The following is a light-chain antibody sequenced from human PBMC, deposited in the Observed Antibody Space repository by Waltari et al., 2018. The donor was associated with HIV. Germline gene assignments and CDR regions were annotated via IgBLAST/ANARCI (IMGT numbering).Light chain of an antibody. CDR3: QQSYSPTFT. CDR1: QRISRY. J-gene: IGKJ3*01. CDR2: ADS. V-gene: IGKV1-39*01. Sequence: DIQMTQSPSSLSASVGDRVSITCRASQRISRYLNWYRQKPGAAPELLIYADSSLQRGVPSRFSGSGSGTDFTLTITALQPEDFATYYCQQSYSPTFTFGPGTKVDFK.